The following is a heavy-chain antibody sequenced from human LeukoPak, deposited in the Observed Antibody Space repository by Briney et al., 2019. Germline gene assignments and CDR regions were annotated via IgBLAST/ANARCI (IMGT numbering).Heavy chain of an antibody. V-gene: IGHV3-73*01. CDR3: TRGSSSRIPRFDY. J-gene: IGHJ4*02. Sequence: GGSLRLSCAASGFTFSSYSMNWVRQASGKGLEWVGRIRSKANSYATAYAASVKGRFTISRDDSKNTAYLQMNSLKTEDTAVYYCTRGSSSRIPRFDYWGQGTLVTVSS. D-gene: IGHD6-13*01. CDR1: GFTFSSYS. CDR2: IRSKANSYAT.